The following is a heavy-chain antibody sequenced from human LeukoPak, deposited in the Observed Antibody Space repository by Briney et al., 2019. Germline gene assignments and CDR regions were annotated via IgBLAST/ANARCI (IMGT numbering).Heavy chain of an antibody. V-gene: IGHV3-48*03. D-gene: IGHD5-18*01. CDR3: ARYVDTTMLT. CDR1: GFSFNTYE. CDR2: ISSSGSTI. J-gene: IGHJ4*02. Sequence: PGGSLRLSCAASGFSFNTYEMNWVRQAPGKGLQWVSYISSSGSTIYYTDSVKGRFTISRDNAKNSLYLQMNSLRDEDTAVYYCARYVDTTMLTWGQGTLVTVSS.